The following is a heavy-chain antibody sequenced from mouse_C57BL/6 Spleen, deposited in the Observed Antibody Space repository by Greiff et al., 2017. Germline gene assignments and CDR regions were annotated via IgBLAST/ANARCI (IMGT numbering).Heavy chain of an antibody. Sequence: EVKLMESGGGLVKPGGSLKLSCAASGFTFSDYGMPWVRQAPEKGLVWVAYISSGSSTIYYADTVKGRFTISRYNAKNTLFLQMTSLRSEDTAMYYFARKDLLLGDVDYWGQGTTLTVSS. CDR3: ARKDLLLGDVDY. CDR1: GFTFSDYG. J-gene: IGHJ2*01. V-gene: IGHV5-17*01. CDR2: ISSGSSTI. D-gene: IGHD1-1*01.